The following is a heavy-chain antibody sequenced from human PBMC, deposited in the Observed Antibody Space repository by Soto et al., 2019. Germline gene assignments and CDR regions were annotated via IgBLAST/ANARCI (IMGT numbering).Heavy chain of an antibody. V-gene: IGHV1-69*13. D-gene: IGHD2-2*01. Sequence: ASVKVSCKASGGTFSSYAISWVRQAPGQGLEWMGGIIPIFGTANYAQKFQGRVTITADESTSTAYMELSSLRSEDTAVYYCADGLPDIVVVPAAISDWGQGTLVTVYS. CDR3: ADGLPDIVVVPAAISD. J-gene: IGHJ4*02. CDR2: IIPIFGTA. CDR1: GGTFSSYA.